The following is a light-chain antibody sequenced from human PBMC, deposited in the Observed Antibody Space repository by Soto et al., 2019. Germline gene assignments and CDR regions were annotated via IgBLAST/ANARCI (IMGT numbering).Light chain of an antibody. Sequence: DIQMTXSPSTLSGSLGDRVTITCRASQGISNYLAWYQQKPGKVPKLLIYAASTLQSGVPSRFSGSGSGTDFTLTISSLQPEDVATYYCQQSYSTPRTFGQGTKVXIK. CDR2: AAS. CDR1: QGISNY. CDR3: QQSYSTPRT. V-gene: IGKV1-27*01. J-gene: IGKJ1*01.